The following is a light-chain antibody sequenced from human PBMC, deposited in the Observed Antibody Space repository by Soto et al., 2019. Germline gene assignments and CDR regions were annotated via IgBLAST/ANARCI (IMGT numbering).Light chain of an antibody. J-gene: IGKJ2*03. Sequence: EIVLTQSPGTLSLSPGERATLSCRASQSVSRNHLAWYQQKPGQAPRLLIYGASSRATGIADRFSGSGSGTDFTLTISRLEPEDLAVYYCQQYGNSPPFSFGQGPKLEIK. CDR2: GAS. V-gene: IGKV3-20*01. CDR3: QQYGNSPPFS. CDR1: QSVSRNH.